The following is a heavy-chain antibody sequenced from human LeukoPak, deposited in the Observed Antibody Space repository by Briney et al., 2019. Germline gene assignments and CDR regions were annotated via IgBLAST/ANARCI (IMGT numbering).Heavy chain of an antibody. CDR2: INHSGST. CDR1: GGSFSGYY. Sequence: SETLSLTCAVYGGSFSGYYWSWIRQPPGKGLEWIGEINHSGSTNYNPSLKSRVTISVDTSKNQFSLKLSSVTAADTAVYYCARGTPKSEWLRLGYKLDYWGQGTLVTVSS. D-gene: IGHD5-12*01. CDR3: ARGTPKSEWLRLGYKLDY. V-gene: IGHV4-34*01. J-gene: IGHJ4*02.